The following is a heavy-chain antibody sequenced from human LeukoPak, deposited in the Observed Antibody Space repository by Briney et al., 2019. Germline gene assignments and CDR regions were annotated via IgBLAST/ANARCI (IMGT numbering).Heavy chain of an antibody. D-gene: IGHD3-3*01. CDR1: GGTFSSYA. J-gene: IGHJ6*03. CDR3: ARAERITIFGVVTPGYYYYMDV. CDR2: IIPIFGTA. Sequence: SSVKVSCKASGGTFSSYAISWVRQAPGHGLEWMGGIIPIFGTANYAQKFQGRVTITADESTSTAYTELSSLRSEDTAVYYCARAERITIFGVVTPGYYYYMDVWGKGTTVTVSS. V-gene: IGHV1-69*01.